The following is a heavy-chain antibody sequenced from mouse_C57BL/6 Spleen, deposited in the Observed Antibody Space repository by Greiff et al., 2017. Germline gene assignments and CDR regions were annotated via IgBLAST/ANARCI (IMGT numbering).Heavy chain of an antibody. CDR1: GYTFTSYW. Sequence: VQLQQSGAELEKPGASVKLSCKASGYTFTSYWMHWVKQRPGQGLEWIGYIYPSSGYTKYNQKFKDKATLTADKSSSTAYMQLSSLTYEDSAVYYCARSHYYGSSYVSYWGQGTTLTVSS. J-gene: IGHJ2*01. CDR3: ARSHYYGSSYVSY. D-gene: IGHD1-1*01. V-gene: IGHV1-7*01. CDR2: IYPSSGYT.